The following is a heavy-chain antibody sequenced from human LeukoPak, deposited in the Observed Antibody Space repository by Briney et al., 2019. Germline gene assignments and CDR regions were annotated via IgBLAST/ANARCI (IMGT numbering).Heavy chain of an antibody. CDR1: GFTFSSYS. Sequence: PGGSLRLSCAASGFTFSSYSMSWVRQAPGKGLEWVSYISSSSSTIYYADSVKGRFTISRDNAKNSLYLQMNSLRAEDTAVYYCAKDLLTGDFDYWGQGTLVTVSS. D-gene: IGHD1-20*01. J-gene: IGHJ4*02. CDR2: ISSSSSTI. V-gene: IGHV3-48*01. CDR3: AKDLLTGDFDY.